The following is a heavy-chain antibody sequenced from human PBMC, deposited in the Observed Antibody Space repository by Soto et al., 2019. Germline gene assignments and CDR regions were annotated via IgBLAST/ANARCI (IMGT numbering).Heavy chain of an antibody. Sequence: EVQLLQSGGGLVQPGGSLRLSCAASGFTFNNYAMNWVRQAPGQGLEWVSSISASGGSTYYADSVRGRFTITRDTSRNTRYLQSSSLRAEDTAVYYFSKARTRSYAYAVDIWGQCTLVSVSA. CDR1: GFTFNNYA. CDR2: ISASGGST. J-gene: IGHJ3*02. V-gene: IGHV3-23*01. D-gene: IGHD3-16*01. CDR3: SKARTRSYAYAVDI.